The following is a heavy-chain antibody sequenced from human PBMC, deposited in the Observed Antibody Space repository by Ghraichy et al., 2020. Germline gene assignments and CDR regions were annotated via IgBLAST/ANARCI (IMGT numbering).Heavy chain of an antibody. CDR3: ARETVVPAADYYYGMDV. D-gene: IGHD2-2*01. CDR2: IYNSGST. J-gene: IGHJ6*02. CDR1: GGSISSSSYY. V-gene: IGHV4-39*01. Sequence: SETLSLTCTVSGGSISSSSYYWGWIRQPPGKGLEWIVTIYNSGSTYYNPSLKSRVTISVDTSKNQFSLKLSSVTAADTAVYYCARETVVPAADYYYGMDVWGQGTTVTVSS.